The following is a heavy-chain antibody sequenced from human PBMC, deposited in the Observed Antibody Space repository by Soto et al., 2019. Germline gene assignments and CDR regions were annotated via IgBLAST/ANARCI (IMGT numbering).Heavy chain of an antibody. J-gene: IGHJ3*02. CDR3: ARGGSTAISGAGSFDI. V-gene: IGHV4-30-4*08. Sequence: HVQLQQSGPGLVKPSQTISLTCTVSGGSISRGGCYWSWIRQHPGNVLEWMGYIYYSGDTYSTPSLKSRVTLSRAASKTQFSLNRSVVTAGDTAVSYWARGGSTAISGAGSFDIWGHGTMVSAPS. D-gene: IGHD3-9*01. CDR2: IYYSGDT. CDR1: GGSISRGGCY.